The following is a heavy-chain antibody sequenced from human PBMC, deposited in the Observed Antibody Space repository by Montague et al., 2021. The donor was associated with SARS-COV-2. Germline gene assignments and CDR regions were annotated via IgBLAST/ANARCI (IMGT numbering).Heavy chain of an antibody. CDR2: VTRNGDST. J-gene: IGHJ4*02. CDR3: VRGFQNGPFDV. V-gene: IGHV3-20*04. Sequence: SLRLSCAASGSTFDDYGMSWVRQGPGKGLEWVSGVTRNGDSTDFADSVKGRFTISRDNAKNSLYLQMNSLRAEDTALYYCVRGFQNGPFDVWGQGTLVSVSS. D-gene: IGHD2-8*01. CDR1: GSTFDDYG.